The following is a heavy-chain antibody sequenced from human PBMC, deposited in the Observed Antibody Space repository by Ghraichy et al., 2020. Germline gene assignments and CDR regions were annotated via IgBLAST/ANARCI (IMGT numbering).Heavy chain of an antibody. CDR3: AKIRTYLNYDFWSGYYTGNYWYFDL. Sequence: GGSLRLSCAASGFTFSSYAMSWVRQAPGKGLEWVSAISGSGGSTYYADSVKGRFTISRDNSKNTLYLQMNSLRAEDTAVYYCAKIRTYLNYDFWSGYYTGNYWYFDLWGRGTLVTVSS. D-gene: IGHD3-3*01. CDR1: GFTFSSYA. V-gene: IGHV3-23*01. J-gene: IGHJ2*01. CDR2: ISGSGGST.